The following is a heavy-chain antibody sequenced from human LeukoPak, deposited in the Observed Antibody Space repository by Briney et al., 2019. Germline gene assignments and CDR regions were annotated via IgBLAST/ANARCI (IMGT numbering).Heavy chain of an antibody. CDR2: ISGNGGDT. J-gene: IGHJ4*02. D-gene: IGHD1-26*01. Sequence: GGSLRLSCAASGFTFSKGLEGISAISGNGGDTYYADSVKGRLTISRDNSKNTLYLQMNSLSAEDTAVYYCAKGQVSVGASLRFDYWGQGTLVTVSS. CDR3: AKGQVSVGASLRFDY. V-gene: IGHV3-23*01. CDR1: GFTFS.